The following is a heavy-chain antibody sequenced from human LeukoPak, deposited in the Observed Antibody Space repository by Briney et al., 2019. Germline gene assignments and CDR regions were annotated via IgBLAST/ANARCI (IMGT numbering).Heavy chain of an antibody. D-gene: IGHD3-10*01. CDR2: ISAYNGNT. CDR3: ARGSSGRRPYYFDY. CDR1: GYTFTSHG. V-gene: IGHV1-18*01. J-gene: IGHJ4*02. Sequence: ASVKVSCKASGYTFTSHGSSWVRQAPGQGLEWMGWISAYNGNTNYAQKLQGRVTMTTDTSTSTAYMELRSLRSDDTAVYYCARGSSGRRPYYFDYWGQGTLVTVSS.